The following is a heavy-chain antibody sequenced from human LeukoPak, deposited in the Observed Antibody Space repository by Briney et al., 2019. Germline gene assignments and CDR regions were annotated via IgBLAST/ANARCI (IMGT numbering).Heavy chain of an antibody. D-gene: IGHD1-1*01. V-gene: IGHV4-38-2*02. CDR2: IYHSGST. CDR3: ARDPWNEDDY. Sequence: SGTLSLTCTVSGYSISSGYYWGWIRQPPGKGLEWIGSIYHSGSTYYNPSLKSRVTISVDTSKNQFSLKLSSVTAADTAVYYCARDPWNEDDYWGQGTLVTVSS. J-gene: IGHJ4*02. CDR1: GYSISSGYY.